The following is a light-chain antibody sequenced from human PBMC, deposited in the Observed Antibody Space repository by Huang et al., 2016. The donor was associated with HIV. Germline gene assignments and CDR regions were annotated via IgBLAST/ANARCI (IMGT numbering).Light chain of an antibody. J-gene: IGKJ1*01. V-gene: IGKV3-11*01. Sequence: EIVLTQSPATLSLSPGERATLSCRASQSVSSYSAWYQQKPGQAPRLLIYDASNRATGIPARFSGSGSGTDFTLTISSLEPEDVAVYYCQQRSNWLTFGQGTKVEIK. CDR1: QSVSSY. CDR2: DAS. CDR3: QQRSNWLT.